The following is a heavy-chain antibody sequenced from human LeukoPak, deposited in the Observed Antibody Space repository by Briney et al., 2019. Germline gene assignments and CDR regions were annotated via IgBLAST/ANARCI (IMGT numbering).Heavy chain of an antibody. CDR1: GGSISSYY. CDR2: IYYSGST. CDR3: ARTTMSPNTFDI. Sequence: PSETLSLTCTVSGGSISSYYWSWIRQPPGKGLEWIGYIYYSGSTNYNPSLKSRVTISVDTSKNQFSLKLSSVTAADTAVYYCARTTMSPNTFDIWGQGTMDTVSS. V-gene: IGHV4-59*01. J-gene: IGHJ3*02. D-gene: IGHD3-22*01.